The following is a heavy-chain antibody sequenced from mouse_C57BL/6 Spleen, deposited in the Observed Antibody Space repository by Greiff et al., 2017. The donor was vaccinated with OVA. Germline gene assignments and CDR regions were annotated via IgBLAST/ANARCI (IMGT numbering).Heavy chain of an antibody. CDR2: IDPSDSYT. V-gene: IGHV1-69*01. J-gene: IGHJ1*03. CDR1: GYTFTSYW. D-gene: IGHD1-1*01. Sequence: QVQLQQPGAELVMPGASVKLSCKASGYTFTSYWMHWVKQRPGQGLEWIGEIDPSDSYTNYNQKFKGKSTLTVDKSSSTAYMQLSSLTSEDSAVYYCARSGFTTVVGRSWYFDVWGTGTTVTVSS. CDR3: ARSGFTTVVGRSWYFDV.